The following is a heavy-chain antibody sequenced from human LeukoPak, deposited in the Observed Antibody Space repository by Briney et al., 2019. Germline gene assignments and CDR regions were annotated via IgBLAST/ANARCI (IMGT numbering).Heavy chain of an antibody. CDR1: GFTFSSYA. CDR3: VKDLGTMIVENPNTY. Sequence: GGSLRLSCSASGFTFSSYAMHWGRQAPGKGLEYVSAISSNGGSTYYADSVKGRFTISRDNSKNTLYLQMSSLRAEDTAVYYCVKDLGTMIVENPNTYWGQGTLVTVSS. CDR2: ISSNGGST. D-gene: IGHD3-22*01. J-gene: IGHJ4*02. V-gene: IGHV3-64D*06.